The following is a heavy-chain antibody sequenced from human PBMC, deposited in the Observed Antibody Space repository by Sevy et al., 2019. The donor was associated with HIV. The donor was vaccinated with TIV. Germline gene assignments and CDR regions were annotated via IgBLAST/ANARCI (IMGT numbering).Heavy chain of an antibody. V-gene: IGHV1-3*01. CDR2: INVGNGNT. Sequence: ASVKVSCKASGYTFTNYALNWVRQAPGQSLEWMGWINVGNGNTKYSQKFQDRFTITRGTSARTAYMELNSLTSEDTAVYYCARDQTAARKGLDYWGQGTLVTVSS. CDR1: GYTFTNYA. J-gene: IGHJ4*02. CDR3: ARDQTAARKGLDY. D-gene: IGHD2-15*01.